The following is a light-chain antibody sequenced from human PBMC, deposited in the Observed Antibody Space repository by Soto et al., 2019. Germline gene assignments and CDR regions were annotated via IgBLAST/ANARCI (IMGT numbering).Light chain of an antibody. V-gene: IGLV2-14*01. J-gene: IGLJ1*01. Sequence: QSALAQPASVSGSPGQSITISCTGTSSDIGAYNSVSWYQHHPGKAPKLIVFQVSFRPSAVSDRFSGSKSDNTASLTISGLQTEDEADYYCFSYTASSTFVFGTGTKVTVL. CDR2: QVS. CDR3: FSYTASSTFV. CDR1: SSDIGAYNS.